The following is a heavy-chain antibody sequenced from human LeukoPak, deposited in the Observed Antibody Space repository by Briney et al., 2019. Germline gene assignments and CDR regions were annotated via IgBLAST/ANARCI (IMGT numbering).Heavy chain of an antibody. Sequence: GGSLRLSCAASGFTFSSYAMSWVRQAPGEGLEWVSAISGSGGSTYYADSVKGRFTISRDNSRNTLYLQMNSLRAEDTAVYYCARDQGGVGYWGQGTLVTVSS. CDR1: GFTFSSYA. V-gene: IGHV3-23*01. J-gene: IGHJ4*02. CDR3: ARDQGGVGY. D-gene: IGHD3-16*01. CDR2: ISGSGGST.